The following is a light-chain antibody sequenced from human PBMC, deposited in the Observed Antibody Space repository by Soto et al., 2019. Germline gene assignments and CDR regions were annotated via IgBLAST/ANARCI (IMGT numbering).Light chain of an antibody. J-gene: IGKJ4*01. Sequence: EIVLTQSPATLSLSPGERATLSCRASQSVSSYLAWYQQKPGQAPRLLIYDASNRATGIPARFSVSGSGTEFTLTICSLEPDDFAVYYCQQRSNWPLLTCGGGTKVEFK. CDR2: DAS. V-gene: IGKV3-11*01. CDR1: QSVSSY. CDR3: QQRSNWPLLT.